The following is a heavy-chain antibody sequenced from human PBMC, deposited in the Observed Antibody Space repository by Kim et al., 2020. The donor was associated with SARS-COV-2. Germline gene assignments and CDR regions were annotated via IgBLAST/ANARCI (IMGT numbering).Heavy chain of an antibody. CDR2: ISYDGSNK. CDR1: GFTFSSYA. CDR3: ASFSKTDY. J-gene: IGHJ4*02. V-gene: IGHV3-30-3*01. D-gene: IGHD4-4*01. Sequence: GGSLRLSCAASGFTFSSYAMHWVRQAPGKGLEWVAVISYDGSNKYYADSVKGRFTISRDNSKNTLYLQMNSLRAEDTAVYYCASFSKTDYWGQGTLVTVSS.